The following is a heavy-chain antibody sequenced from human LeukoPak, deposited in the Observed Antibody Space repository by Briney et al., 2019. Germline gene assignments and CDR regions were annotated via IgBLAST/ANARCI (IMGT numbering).Heavy chain of an antibody. J-gene: IGHJ2*01. CDR3: ARHASLDL. Sequence: SETLSLTCTVSGGSISSSSYYWGWIRQPPGKGLEWIGSIYYSGSTYYNPSLKSRVTISVDTSKNQFSLKLSSVTAADTAVYYCARHASLDLWGRGTLVTVSS. CDR1: GGSISSSSYY. V-gene: IGHV4-39*01. CDR2: IYYSGST.